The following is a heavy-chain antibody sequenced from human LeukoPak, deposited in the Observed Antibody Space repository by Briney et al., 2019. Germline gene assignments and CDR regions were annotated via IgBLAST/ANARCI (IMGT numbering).Heavy chain of an antibody. V-gene: IGHV3-7*01. CDR3: ARDHSDSSGYYPDSFDI. CDR2: IKQDVSEK. J-gene: IGHJ3*02. Sequence: GGSLRLSSVASGFTFRSYWMSWVRQAPGKGLEGVANIKQDVSEKYNVDSVKDRFTISRDNAKNSLYLQMNSLRAEDTAVYYCARDHSDSSGYYPDSFDIWGQGTMDTVSS. CDR1: GFTFRSYW. D-gene: IGHD3-22*01.